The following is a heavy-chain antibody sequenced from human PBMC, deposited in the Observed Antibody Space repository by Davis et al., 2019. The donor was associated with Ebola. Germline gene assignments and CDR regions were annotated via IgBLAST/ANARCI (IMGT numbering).Heavy chain of an antibody. CDR1: GGSFSGYY. V-gene: IGHV4-34*01. CDR3: ARGRNWFDP. CDR2: INHSGST. Sequence: PGGSLRLSCAVYGGSFSGYYWSWIRQPPGKGLEWIGEINHSGSTNYNPSLKSRVTISVDTSKNQFSLKLSSVTAADTAVYYCARGRNWFDPWGQGTLVTVSS. J-gene: IGHJ5*02.